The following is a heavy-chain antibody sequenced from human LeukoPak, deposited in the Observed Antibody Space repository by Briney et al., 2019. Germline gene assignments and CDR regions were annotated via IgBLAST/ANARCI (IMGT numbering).Heavy chain of an antibody. CDR3: VKDDGWVQYAD. J-gene: IGHJ4*02. CDR1: GFTFSHHG. CDR2: IRTDGVTT. D-gene: IGHD5-24*01. V-gene: IGHV3-23*01. Sequence: TGGSLRLSCAASGFTFSHHGLNWVRQAPGKGPDWVSGIRTDGVTTYYADSVKGRFTISRDNSKNTVFLQMNSLRAEDTAVYYCVKDDGWVQYADWGQGTLVTVSS.